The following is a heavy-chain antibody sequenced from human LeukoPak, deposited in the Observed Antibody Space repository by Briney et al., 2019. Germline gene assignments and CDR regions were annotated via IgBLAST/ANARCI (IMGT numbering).Heavy chain of an antibody. Sequence: HSGGSLRLSCAASGFTFSSYAMSWVRQAPGKGLEWVSATSGSGGSTYYADSVKGRFTISRDNSKNTLYLQMNSLRAEDTAVYYCAKPMYYYDSSGYFDYWGQGTLVTVSS. J-gene: IGHJ4*02. CDR3: AKPMYYYDSSGYFDY. CDR2: TSGSGGST. D-gene: IGHD3-22*01. CDR1: GFTFSSYA. V-gene: IGHV3-23*01.